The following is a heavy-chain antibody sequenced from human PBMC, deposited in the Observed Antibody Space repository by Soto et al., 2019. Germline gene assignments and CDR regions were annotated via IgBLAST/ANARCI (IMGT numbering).Heavy chain of an antibody. Sequence: SETLSLTCTVSGGSISSYYWSWIRQPPGKGLEWIGYIYYSGSTNYNPSLKSRVTISVDTSKNQFSLKLSSVTAADTAVYYCARDSGGDYGSQRGFDPWGQGTLVTGSS. D-gene: IGHD4-17*01. CDR1: GGSISSYY. J-gene: IGHJ5*02. CDR2: IYYSGST. V-gene: IGHV4-59*01. CDR3: ARDSGGDYGSQRGFDP.